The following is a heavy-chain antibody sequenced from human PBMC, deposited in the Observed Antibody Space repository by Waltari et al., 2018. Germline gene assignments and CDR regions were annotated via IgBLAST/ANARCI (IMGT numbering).Heavy chain of an antibody. J-gene: IGHJ4*02. Sequence: QVQLQQWGAGLLKPSETLSLTCAVYGGSFSSYYWSWSRQPPGKGLEWIGEINHSGSTNYNPSLKSRVTISVDTSKNQFSLKLSSVTAADTAVYYCARGPGIAAAGPFDYWGLGTLVTVSS. D-gene: IGHD6-13*01. CDR1: GGSFSSYY. CDR2: INHSGST. V-gene: IGHV4-34*01. CDR3: ARGPGIAAAGPFDY.